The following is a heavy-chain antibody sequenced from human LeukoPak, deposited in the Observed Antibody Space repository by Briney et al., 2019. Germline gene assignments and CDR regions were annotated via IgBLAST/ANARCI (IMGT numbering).Heavy chain of an antibody. CDR1: GFTVSSNY. J-gene: IGHJ4*02. Sequence: TGGSLRLSCAASGFTVSSNYMSWVRQAPGKGLEWVSIIYSGGSTYYADSVKGRFTISRDNSKNTLYLQMNSLRAEDKAVYYCASGSSSWYIYFDYWGQGTLVTVSS. CDR3: ASGSSSWYIYFDY. D-gene: IGHD6-13*01. CDR2: IYSGGST. V-gene: IGHV3-66*01.